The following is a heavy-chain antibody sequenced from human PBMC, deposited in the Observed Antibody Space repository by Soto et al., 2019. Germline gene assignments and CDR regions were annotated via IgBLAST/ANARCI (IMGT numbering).Heavy chain of an antibody. CDR3: AKVFRVAIISIKAGTIDY. V-gene: IGHV3-23*01. CDR1: GFTFSSYA. Sequence: GGSLRLSCAASGFTFSSYAMSWVRQAPGKWLEWVSAISGSGGSTYYADSVKGRFTISRDNSKNTLYLQMNSLRAEDTAVYYCAKVFRVAIISIKAGTIDYCGQGXLVTVYS. D-gene: IGHD1-1*01. J-gene: IGHJ4*02. CDR2: ISGSGGST.